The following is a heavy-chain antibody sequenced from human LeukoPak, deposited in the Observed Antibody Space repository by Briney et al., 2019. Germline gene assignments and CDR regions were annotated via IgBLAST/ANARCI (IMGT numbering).Heavy chain of an antibody. Sequence: MASETLSLTCTVSGGSISSYYWSWIRQPPGKGLEWIGYIYYSGTTSYNPSLKSRVTISVDTSKNQFSLKLSSVTAADTAVYYCARGVYIAAAQYGYWGQGTLVTVSS. CDR1: GGSISSYY. CDR3: ARGVYIAAAQYGY. V-gene: IGHV4-59*01. CDR2: IYYSGTT. D-gene: IGHD6-13*01. J-gene: IGHJ4*02.